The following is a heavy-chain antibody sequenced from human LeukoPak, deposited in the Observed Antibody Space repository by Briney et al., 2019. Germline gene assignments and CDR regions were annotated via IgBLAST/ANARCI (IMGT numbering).Heavy chain of an antibody. V-gene: IGHV3-23*01. CDR2: ISGSGGST. CDR3: AKQPILSGYYSSNYYYYGMDV. CDR1: GFTFSSYA. D-gene: IGHD3-9*01. Sequence: QPGGSLRLSCAASGFTFSSYAMSWVRQAPGKGLEWVSAISGSGGSTYYADSVKGRFTISRDNSKNTLYLQMDSLRAEDTAVYYCAKQPILSGYYSSNYYYYGMDVWGQGTTVTVSS. J-gene: IGHJ6*02.